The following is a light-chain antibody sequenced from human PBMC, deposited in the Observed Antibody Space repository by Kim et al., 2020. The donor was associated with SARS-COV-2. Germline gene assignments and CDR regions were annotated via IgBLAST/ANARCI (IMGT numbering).Light chain of an antibody. CDR2: DVS. J-gene: IGLJ2*01. CDR3: SSYTSSSTLV. Sequence: GPSITISCTGTSSDVGGYNYVSWYQQHPGKAPKLMIYDVSNRPSGVSTRFSGSKSGNTASLTISGLQAEDEADYYCSSYTSSSTLVFGGGTQLTVL. CDR1: SSDVGGYNY. V-gene: IGLV2-14*03.